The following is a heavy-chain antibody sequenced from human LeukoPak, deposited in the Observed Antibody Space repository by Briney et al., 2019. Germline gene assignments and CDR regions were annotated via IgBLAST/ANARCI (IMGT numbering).Heavy chain of an antibody. CDR1: GFTFSNAW. D-gene: IGHD1-20*01. CDR3: TVNWNDGIFDY. Sequence: PGGSLRLSCAASGFTFSNAWMSWVHQAPGKGLEWVGRIKSKTDGGTTDYAAPVKGRFTISRDDSKNTLYLQMNSLKTEDTAVYYCTVNWNDGIFDYWGQGALVTVSS. V-gene: IGHV3-15*01. CDR2: IKSKTDGGTT. J-gene: IGHJ4*02.